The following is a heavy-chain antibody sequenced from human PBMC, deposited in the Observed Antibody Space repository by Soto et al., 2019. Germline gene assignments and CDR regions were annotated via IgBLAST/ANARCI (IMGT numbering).Heavy chain of an antibody. CDR1: GFTFSNYW. CDR3: ARGEYHLDGFDI. Sequence: EVQLVASGGGLVQPGGSLRLSCAASGFTFSNYWMTWVRQAPGKGLEWVANIKQDGSEKYYVDSVKCRFIISRDNAKNSLYLQMNSLRAEDTAVYYCARGEYHLDGFDIWGQGTMVTVSS. V-gene: IGHV3-7*01. CDR2: IKQDGSEK. J-gene: IGHJ3*02. D-gene: IGHD1-1*01.